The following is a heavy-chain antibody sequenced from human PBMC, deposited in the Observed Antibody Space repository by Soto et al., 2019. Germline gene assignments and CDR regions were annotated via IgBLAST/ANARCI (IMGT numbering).Heavy chain of an antibody. CDR2: IYPSDSTT. J-gene: IGHJ5*02. Sequence: GESLKISCKGSGYSFTNYWIAWVRQMPGKGLEYTGIIYPSDSTTRYSPSFQGQVTISADKSISTAYLQWNSLKASDTAMYYCARHGFYGDYSSNYFDPWGQGTLVTVSS. CDR1: GYSFTNYW. D-gene: IGHD4-17*01. V-gene: IGHV5-51*01. CDR3: ARHGFYGDYSSNYFDP.